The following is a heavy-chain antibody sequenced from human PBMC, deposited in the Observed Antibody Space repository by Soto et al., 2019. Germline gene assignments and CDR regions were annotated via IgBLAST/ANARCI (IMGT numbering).Heavy chain of an antibody. V-gene: IGHV1-3*01. Sequence: ASVKVSCKASGYTFTSYAMHWVRQAPGQRPEWMGWINAGNGNTKYSQKFQGRVTITRDTSATTAYMELSSLRYENTAVYYCARGGYDIWNWFDRWGQGTLITVSS. CDR1: GYTFTSYA. CDR2: INAGNGNT. J-gene: IGHJ5*02. CDR3: ARGGYDIWNWFDR. D-gene: IGHD3-9*01.